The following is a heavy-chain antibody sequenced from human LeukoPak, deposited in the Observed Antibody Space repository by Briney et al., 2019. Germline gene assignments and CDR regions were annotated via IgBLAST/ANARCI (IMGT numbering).Heavy chain of an antibody. V-gene: IGHV3-21*01. D-gene: IGHD6-13*01. Sequence: GGSLRLSCAASGFIFSSYNMNWVRQAPGKGLEWVSSISSSSSYIYYADSVKGRFTISRDNAKNSLYLQMNSLRAEDTAVYYCARVFVAAAGMMDFDYWGQGTLVTVSS. J-gene: IGHJ4*02. CDR2: ISSSSSYI. CDR3: ARVFVAAAGMMDFDY. CDR1: GFIFSSYN.